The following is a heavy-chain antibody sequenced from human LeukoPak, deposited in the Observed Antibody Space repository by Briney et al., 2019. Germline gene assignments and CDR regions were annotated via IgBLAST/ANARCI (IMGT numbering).Heavy chain of an antibody. D-gene: IGHD4-17*01. J-gene: IGHJ4*02. CDR3: ARADVNYGDYVWLRSPFDY. Sequence: SETLSLTCTVSGGSISSGDYYWSWIRQPPGKGLEWIGYIYYSGTTYYNPSLKSRVTISIDASKNQFSLKLSSVTAADTAVYYCARADVNYGDYVWLRSPFDYWGQGTLVTVSS. V-gene: IGHV4-30-4*01. CDR1: GGSISSGDYY. CDR2: IYYSGTT.